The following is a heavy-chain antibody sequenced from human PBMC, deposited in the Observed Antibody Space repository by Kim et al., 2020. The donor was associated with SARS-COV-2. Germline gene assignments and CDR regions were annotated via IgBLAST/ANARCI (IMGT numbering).Heavy chain of an antibody. J-gene: IGHJ4*02. CDR3: AGGGYSSSWYDY. CDR2: K. Sequence: KYKAASVKARFTTASDNSKNRLYLQMSSLRAEDTAVYYCAGGGYSSSWYDYWGQGTLVTVSS. V-gene: IGHV3-30*07. D-gene: IGHD6-13*01.